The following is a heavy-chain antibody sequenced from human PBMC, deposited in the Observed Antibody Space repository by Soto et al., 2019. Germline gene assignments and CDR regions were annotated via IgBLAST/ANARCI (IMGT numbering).Heavy chain of an antibody. CDR3: ARGGANKDMAHDY. Sequence: PVGSLRLSCAASVFTFSRYWMHWVRQSPGKGLVWVSRISYDESTTDYADSVKGRFTISRDSAKNTLYLQMNSLRAEDTAVYFCARGGANKDMAHDYWGQGTLVTVSS. D-gene: IGHD5-18*01. CDR2: ISYDESTT. J-gene: IGHJ4*02. CDR1: VFTFSRYW. V-gene: IGHV3-74*01.